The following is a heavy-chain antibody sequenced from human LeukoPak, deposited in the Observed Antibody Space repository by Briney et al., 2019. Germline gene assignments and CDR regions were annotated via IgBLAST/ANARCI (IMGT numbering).Heavy chain of an antibody. CDR2: ISYDGTNK. Sequence: PGGSLRLSCAVSGFTFTRHAMHWVRQAPGKGLEWMAVISYDGTNKYYADSVKGRFTISRDNSKNTVYLQINSLRPEGTAVYFCARDSTWDYSGLDNYGGTLDYWGQGTLVTVSS. CDR3: ARDSTWDYSGLDNYGGTLDY. CDR1: GFTFTRHA. J-gene: IGHJ4*02. D-gene: IGHD3-10*01. V-gene: IGHV3-30-3*01.